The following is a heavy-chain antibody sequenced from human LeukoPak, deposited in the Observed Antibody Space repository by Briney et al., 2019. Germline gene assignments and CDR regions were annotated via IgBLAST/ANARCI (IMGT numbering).Heavy chain of an antibody. D-gene: IGHD3-10*01. Sequence: PGGSLRLSCAASGFTFSSYSMNWVRQAPGKGLEWVSYISSSSATIYYADSVRGRFTISRDNAKNSLHLQMNSLRAEDTAVYYCASLYGSGPNWFDPWGQGTLVTVSS. CDR3: ASLYGSGPNWFDP. J-gene: IGHJ5*02. CDR1: GFTFSSYS. CDR2: ISSSSATI. V-gene: IGHV3-48*01.